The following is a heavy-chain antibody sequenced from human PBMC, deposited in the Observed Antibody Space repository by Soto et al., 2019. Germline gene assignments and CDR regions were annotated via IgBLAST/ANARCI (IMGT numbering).Heavy chain of an antibody. Sequence: ETLSLTCTVSDGAVSSGDYFWSWLRQSPGKRLEWIAYIYYSGSTNYNPSLTSRATISVDTSKSQVSLTLPSMTAADAALYYCARSPNYYYYGFDVWGQGTAVTVSS. CDR1: DGAVSSGDYF. V-gene: IGHV4-61*08. CDR3: ARSPNYYYYGFDV. D-gene: IGHD3-10*01. CDR2: IYYSGST. J-gene: IGHJ6*02.